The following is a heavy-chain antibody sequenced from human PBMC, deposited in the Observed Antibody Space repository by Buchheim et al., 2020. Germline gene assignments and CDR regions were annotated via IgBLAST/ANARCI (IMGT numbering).Heavy chain of an antibody. CDR2: ISYDGSNK. V-gene: IGHV3-30*04. D-gene: IGHD5-24*01. CDR3: ARGRDGYNYWDY. CDR1: GFTFSSYA. J-gene: IGHJ4*02. Sequence: QVQLVESGGGVVQPGRSLRLSCAASGFTFSSYAMHWVRQAPGKGLEWVAVISYDGSNKYYADSVKGRFTISRDNSKNTLYLQMNSLGAEDTAVYYCARGRDGYNYWDYWGQGTL.